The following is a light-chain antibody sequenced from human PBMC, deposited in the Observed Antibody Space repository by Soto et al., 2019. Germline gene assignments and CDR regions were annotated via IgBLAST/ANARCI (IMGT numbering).Light chain of an antibody. J-gene: IGLJ2*01. CDR1: SSNIGTNT. Sequence: QPVLTQPPSASGTPGQRVTISCSGSSSNIGTNTVNRYQQLPRSAPTLLMYSSNQRPSGVPDRFSGSKSGTSASLAIIGLQSEDEDDYYCAAWDGSLNVVVFGGGTKVTVL. V-gene: IGLV1-44*01. CDR2: SSN. CDR3: AAWDGSLNVVV.